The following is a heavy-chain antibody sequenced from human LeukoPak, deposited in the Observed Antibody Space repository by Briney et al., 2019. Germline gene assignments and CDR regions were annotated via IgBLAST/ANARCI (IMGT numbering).Heavy chain of an antibody. Sequence: GESLKISCEVSGLIFRDAWVSWVRQAPGKGLEWVGRIKSKGGGGTIDHAAPVKGRFSISRDDSRNTIYLQMNSLRTEDTGIYYCTYISSVPDRFNSWGQGTLVTVSS. CDR3: TYISSVPDRFNS. J-gene: IGHJ4*02. CDR1: GLIFRDAW. CDR2: IKSKGGGGTI. D-gene: IGHD3-9*01. V-gene: IGHV3-15*01.